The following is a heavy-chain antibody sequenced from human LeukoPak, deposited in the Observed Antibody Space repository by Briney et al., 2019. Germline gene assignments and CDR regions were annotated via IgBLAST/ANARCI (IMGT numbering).Heavy chain of an antibody. CDR1: VYTFTSYH. CDR2: ISAYNGQT. V-gene: IGHV1-18*01. CDR3: AWDSGAFEI. Sequence: GASVKVSCKASVYTFTSYHFSWMRQPPGQGLQWMGRISAYNGQTNYPQKVQGRVTMTTDTSTSKVYMELRSLRSDDTAVYYCAWDSGAFEIWGQGTMVTVSS. J-gene: IGHJ3*02.